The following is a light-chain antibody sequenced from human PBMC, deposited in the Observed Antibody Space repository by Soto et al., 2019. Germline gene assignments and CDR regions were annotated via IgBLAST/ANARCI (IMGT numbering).Light chain of an antibody. CDR2: SVS. CDR3: HQYADSPQT. Sequence: EMVLTQSPGTLSLSPGDRATLSCRASQSVSNDYLAWFQQKPGQTPRLLIYSVSSRATGIPDRFSGSGSGTDFTLTISSLEPEDSAVYFCHQYADSPQTFGQGTKVDIK. V-gene: IGKV3-20*01. CDR1: QSVSNDY. J-gene: IGKJ2*01.